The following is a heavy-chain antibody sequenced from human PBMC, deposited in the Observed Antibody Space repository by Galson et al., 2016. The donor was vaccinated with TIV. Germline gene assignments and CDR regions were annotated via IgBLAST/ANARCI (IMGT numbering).Heavy chain of an antibody. CDR1: GFTFSNYA. Sequence: SLRLSCAASGFTFSNYAMSWVRQAPGKGLEWVSAITSGVTTSYAESVKGRFTISRDNSKNTLHLQMNSLRVDDTAVYFCARDRGGLIDTGTIEYWGQGTLVTVSS. V-gene: IGHV3-23*01. J-gene: IGHJ4*02. CDR3: ARDRGGLIDTGTIEY. CDR2: ITSGVTT. D-gene: IGHD5-18*01.